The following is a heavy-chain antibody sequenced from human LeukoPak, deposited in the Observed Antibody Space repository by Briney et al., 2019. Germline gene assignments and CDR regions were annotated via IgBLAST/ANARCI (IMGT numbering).Heavy chain of an antibody. J-gene: IGHJ4*02. Sequence: SVKVSCKASGGTFSSYAISWVRQAPGQGLEWMGGIIPIFGTANYAQKFQGRATMTRDTSISTAYMELSRLRSDDTAVYYCARSNYGSGSYVSYWGQGTLVTVSS. CDR3: ARSNYGSGSYVSY. V-gene: IGHV1-69*05. D-gene: IGHD3-10*01. CDR1: GGTFSSYA. CDR2: IIPIFGTA.